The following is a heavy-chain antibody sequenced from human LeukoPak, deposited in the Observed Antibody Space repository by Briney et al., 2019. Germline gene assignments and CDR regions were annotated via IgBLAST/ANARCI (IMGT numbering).Heavy chain of an antibody. J-gene: IGHJ4*02. D-gene: IGHD3-10*01. CDR3: ASAAGWELGY. Sequence: RGSLRLSCAASGSTFSRYWMSWVRQTPEKGLEWVANIKQDGSEKNYVDSVKGRFTISRDNAKNSLYLQMNSLRAEDTAVYYCASAAGWELGYWGQGTLVTVSS. V-gene: IGHV3-7*01. CDR1: GSTFSRYW. CDR2: IKQDGSEK.